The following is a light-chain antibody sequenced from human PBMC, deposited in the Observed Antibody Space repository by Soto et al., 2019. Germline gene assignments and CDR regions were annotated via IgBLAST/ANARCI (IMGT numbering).Light chain of an antibody. V-gene: IGKV4-1*01. CDR1: QSVLYSPNNKNY. CDR2: WAS. Sequence: DIVMTQSPDSLAVSLGERATINCKSSQSVLYSPNNKNYLAWYQQKPGQPPKLLIYWASTRESGVPDRFSGSGSVTDFTLTISSRQAEDVAFYYCQQYHSAPQSFGQGTKVEIK. J-gene: IGKJ1*01. CDR3: QQYHSAPQS.